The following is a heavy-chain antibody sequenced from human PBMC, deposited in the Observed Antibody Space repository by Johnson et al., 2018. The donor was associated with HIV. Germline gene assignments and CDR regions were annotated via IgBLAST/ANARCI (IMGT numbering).Heavy chain of an antibody. Sequence: VQLVESGGGLVQPGRSLRLSCAASGFMFDDYAMHWVRQAPGKGLEWVSGISWNSVTIGYADSVKGRFTISRDNSKNTLHLQMGSLRTEDMAVYYCARTGRWELLPEAFDIWGQGTMVTVSS. D-gene: IGHD1-26*01. CDR3: ARTGRWELLPEAFDI. V-gene: IGHV3-9*03. J-gene: IGHJ3*02. CDR2: ISWNSVTI. CDR1: GFMFDDYA.